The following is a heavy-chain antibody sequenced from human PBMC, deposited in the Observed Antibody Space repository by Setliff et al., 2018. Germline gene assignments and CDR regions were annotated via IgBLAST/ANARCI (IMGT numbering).Heavy chain of an antibody. D-gene: IGHD5-12*01. CDR3: ARHVKVATEYFDC. CDR1: AVSISSSSFY. J-gene: IGHJ4*02. V-gene: IGHV4-39*01. CDR2: IYYSGST. Sequence: SETLSLTCTVSAVSISSSSFYWAWIRQPPGKGLEWIGSIYYSGSTYYNPSLTSRVTISVDTSNNQFSLNLRSVTAADTAIYYCARHVKVATEYFDCWGQGTLVTVSS.